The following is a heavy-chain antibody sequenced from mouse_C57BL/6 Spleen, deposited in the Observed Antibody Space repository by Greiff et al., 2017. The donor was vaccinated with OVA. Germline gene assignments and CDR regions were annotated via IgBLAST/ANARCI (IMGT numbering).Heavy chain of an antibody. CDR3: ARVDGNYLYYFDY. CDR1: GYSFTGYY. Sequence: VQLQQSGPELVKPGASVKISCKASGYSFTGYYMNWVKQSPEKSLEWIGEINPSTGGTTDNQKFKAKATLTVDKSSSTAYMQLKSLTSEDSAVYYCARVDGNYLYYFDYWGQGTTLTVSS. V-gene: IGHV1-42*01. J-gene: IGHJ2*01. CDR2: INPSTGGT. D-gene: IGHD2-1*01.